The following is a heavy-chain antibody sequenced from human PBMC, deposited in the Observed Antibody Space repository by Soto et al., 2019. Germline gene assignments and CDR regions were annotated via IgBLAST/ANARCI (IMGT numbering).Heavy chain of an antibody. CDR1: GYTFTSYY. J-gene: IGHJ3*02. CDR3: ARVLRRPGVIAVAGLGQGAFDI. CDR2: INPSGGST. D-gene: IGHD6-19*01. V-gene: IGHV1-46*01. Sequence: ASVKVSCKASGYTFTSYYMHWVRQAPGQGPEWMGIINPSGGSTSYAQKFQGRVTMTRDTSTSTVYMELSSLRSEDTAVYYCARVLRRPGVIAVAGLGQGAFDIWGQGTMVTVSS.